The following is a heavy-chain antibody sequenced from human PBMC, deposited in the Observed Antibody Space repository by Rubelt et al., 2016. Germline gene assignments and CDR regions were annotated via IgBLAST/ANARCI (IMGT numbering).Heavy chain of an antibody. D-gene: IGHD3-3*01. Sequence: QLQLQESGPGLVKPSETLSLTCTVSGGSISSSSYYWGWIRQPPGKGLEWIGSIYYSGSTYYNPSLKSRVPMSVDTSKIQFSLKLSSVTAADTAVYYCARGRFLEWLPPDYWGQGTLVTVSS. CDR1: GGSISSSSYY. J-gene: IGHJ4*02. CDR2: IYYSGST. V-gene: IGHV4-39*01. CDR3: ARGRFLEWLPPDY.